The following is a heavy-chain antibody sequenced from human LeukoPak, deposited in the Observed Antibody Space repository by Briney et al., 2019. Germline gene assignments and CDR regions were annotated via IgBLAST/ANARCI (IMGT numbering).Heavy chain of an antibody. J-gene: IGHJ5*02. CDR2: IYYSGST. V-gene: IGHV4-31*03. CDR3: ARDGALLRFLESPEASGFDP. CDR1: GGSISSGGYY. Sequence: SETLSLTCTVSGGSISSGGYYWSWIRQHPGKGLEWIGYIYYSGSTYYNPSLKSRVTISVDTSKNQFSLKLSSVTAADTAVYYCARDGALLRFLESPEASGFDPWGQGTLVTVSS. D-gene: IGHD3-3*01.